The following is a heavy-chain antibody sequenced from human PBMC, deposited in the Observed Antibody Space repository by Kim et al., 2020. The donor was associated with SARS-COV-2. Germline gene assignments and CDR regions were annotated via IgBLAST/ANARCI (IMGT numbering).Heavy chain of an antibody. CDR1: GYTFTSYY. J-gene: IGHJ6*02. Sequence: ASVKVSCKASGYTFTSYYMHWVRQAPGQGLEWMGIINPSGGSTSYAQKFQGRVTMTRDTSTSTVYMELSSLRSEDTAVYYCARSYQVSGLITIFGVVIIGGMDVWGQGTTVTVSS. V-gene: IGHV1-46*01. CDR2: INPSGGST. D-gene: IGHD3-3*01. CDR3: ARSYQVSGLITIFGVVIIGGMDV.